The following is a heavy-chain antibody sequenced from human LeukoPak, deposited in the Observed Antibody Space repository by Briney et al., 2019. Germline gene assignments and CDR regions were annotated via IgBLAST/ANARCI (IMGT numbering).Heavy chain of an antibody. CDR3: ARIRGGNNYHFDY. D-gene: IGHD1-26*01. J-gene: IGHJ4*02. V-gene: IGHV1-2*02. CDR1: GYTFTDYY. Sequence: ASVKVSCKASGYTFTDYYIHWVRQPPGLELEWMGWINPNSGATNYAQKFQGRVTMTKDTSISTGYMELSRLRSDDTAVYYCARIRGGNNYHFDYWGQGTLVTVSS. CDR2: INPNSGAT.